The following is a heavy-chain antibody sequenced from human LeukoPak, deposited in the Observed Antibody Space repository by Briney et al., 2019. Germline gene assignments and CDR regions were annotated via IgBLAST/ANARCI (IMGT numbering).Heavy chain of an antibody. CDR3: ARDQARQWLAYNWFDP. CDR1: GYTFTGYY. J-gene: IGHJ5*02. V-gene: IGHV1-2*02. Sequence: ASVKVSCKASGYTFTGYYMHWVRQAPGQGLEWMGWINPNSGGTNYAQKFQGRVTMTRDTSISTAYMELSRLRSDDTAVYYCARDQARQWLAYNWFDPWGQGTLVTVSS. CDR2: INPNSGGT. D-gene: IGHD6-19*01.